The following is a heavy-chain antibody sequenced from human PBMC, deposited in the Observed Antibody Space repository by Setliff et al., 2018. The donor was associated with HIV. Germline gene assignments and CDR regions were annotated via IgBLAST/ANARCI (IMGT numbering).Heavy chain of an antibody. J-gene: IGHJ3*02. CDR1: GFTFSSYG. V-gene: IGHV3-33*06. D-gene: IGHD3-22*01. CDR3: AKDLYYYDDSGYYDAFDI. Sequence: GGSLRLSCAASGFTFSSYGMHWVRQAPGKGLEWVAVIWYDGSNKYYADSVKGRFTISRDNSKNTLYLQMNSLRAEDTAVYYCAKDLYYYDDSGYYDAFDIWGQGTMVTVSS. CDR2: IWYDGSNK.